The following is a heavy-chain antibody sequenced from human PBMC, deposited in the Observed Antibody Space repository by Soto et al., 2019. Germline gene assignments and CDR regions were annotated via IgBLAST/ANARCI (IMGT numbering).Heavy chain of an antibody. CDR1: GGTFSSYA. V-gene: IGHV1-69*13. J-gene: IGHJ6*02. CDR2: IIPIFGTA. Sequence: GASVKVSCKASGGTFSSYAISWVRQAPGQGLEWMGGIIPIFGTANYAQKFQGRVTITADESTSTAYMELSSLRSEDTAVYYCARVVPKNHVYYYSSGYYYYGMDVWGQGTTVTVSS. D-gene: IGHD3-22*01. CDR3: ARVVPKNHVYYYSSGYYYYGMDV.